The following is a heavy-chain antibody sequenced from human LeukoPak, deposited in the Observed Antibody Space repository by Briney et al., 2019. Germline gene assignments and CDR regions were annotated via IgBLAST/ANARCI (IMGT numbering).Heavy chain of an antibody. CDR3: ARQRYSDY. CDR2: IKEDGSDN. CDR1: GFTFSRYW. J-gene: IGHJ4*02. V-gene: IGHV3-7*01. D-gene: IGHD1-1*01. Sequence: GGSLRLSCAASGFTFSRYWMTWVRQAPGKGLEWVANIKEDGSDNSYVESVKGRLTISRDNAKNSLYLQLNSLRAEDTAVYFCARQRYSDYWGQGTLVTVSS.